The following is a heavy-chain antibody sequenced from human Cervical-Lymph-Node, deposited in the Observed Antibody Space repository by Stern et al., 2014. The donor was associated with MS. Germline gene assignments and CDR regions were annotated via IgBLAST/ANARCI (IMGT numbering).Heavy chain of an antibody. D-gene: IGHD2-15*01. CDR1: GGTFGGHA. V-gene: IGHV1-69*09. CDR2: IIPILGLT. CDR3: AREGLVGAPESPSYSGMDV. J-gene: IGHJ6*02. Sequence: VQLVQSGAEVKKPGSSVKVSCKASGGTFGGHAISWVRQAPGQGLEWMGRIIPILGLTNYAQKFQGRVTITADTSTSTAHMELNSLKSEDAAVYYCAREGLVGAPESPSYSGMDVWGQGTTVTVSS.